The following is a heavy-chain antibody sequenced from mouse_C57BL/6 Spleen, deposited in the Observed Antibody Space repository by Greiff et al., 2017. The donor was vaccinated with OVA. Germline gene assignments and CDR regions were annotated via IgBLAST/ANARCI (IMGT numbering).Heavy chain of an antibody. CDR3: ARDHDDYAMDY. D-gene: IGHD2-4*01. CDR1: GYTFTSYW. V-gene: IGHV1-72*01. CDR2: IDPNSGGT. Sequence: QVQLQQPGAELVKPGASVKLSCKASGYTFTSYWMHWVKQRPGRGLEWIGRIDPNSGGTTYNEKFKSKATLTVDKPSSTAYMQLSSLTSEDSAVYYCARDHDDYAMDYWGQGTSVTVSS. J-gene: IGHJ4*01.